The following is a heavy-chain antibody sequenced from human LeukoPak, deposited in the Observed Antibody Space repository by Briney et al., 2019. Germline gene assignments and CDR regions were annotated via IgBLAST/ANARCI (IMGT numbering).Heavy chain of an antibody. CDR1: GFTFSSYW. J-gene: IGHJ4*02. CDR3: ARDPAGATRLE. Sequence: GGSLRLSCAASGFTFSSYWMHWVRQAPGKGLVWASRISNDGSSTTYADSVKGRFTISRDNAKNSLYLQMNSLRAEDTAVYYCARDPAGATRLEWGQGTLVTVSS. V-gene: IGHV3-74*01. CDR2: ISNDGSST. D-gene: IGHD1-26*01.